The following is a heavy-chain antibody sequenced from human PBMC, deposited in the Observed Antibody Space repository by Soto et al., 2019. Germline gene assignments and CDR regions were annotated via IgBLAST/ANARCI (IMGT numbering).Heavy chain of an antibody. J-gene: IGHJ4*02. CDR2: ISSSSSTI. D-gene: IGHD3-3*01. CDR3: ARDKRTDFWSGSRPHFDY. V-gene: IGHV3-48*01. CDR1: GFTFGSYS. Sequence: GGSLRLSCAASGFTFGSYSMNWVRQAPGKGLEWVSYISSSSSTIYYADSVKGRFTISRDNAKNSLYLQMNSLRAEDTAVYYCARDKRTDFWSGSRPHFDYWGQGTLVTVSS.